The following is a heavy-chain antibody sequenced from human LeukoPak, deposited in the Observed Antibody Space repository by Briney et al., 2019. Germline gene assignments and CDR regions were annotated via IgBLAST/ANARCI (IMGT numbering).Heavy chain of an antibody. D-gene: IGHD3-10*01. J-gene: IGHJ4*02. CDR2: ISSSSSTI. V-gene: IGHV3-48*01. CDR1: GFTVSSNY. CDR3: ARDLEYYYGSGSYYNKSAY. Sequence: GGSLRLSCAASGFTVSSNYMNWVRQAPGKGLEWVSYISSSSSTIYYADSVKGRFTISRDNAKNSLYLQMNSLRAEDTAVYYCARDLEYYYGSGSYYNKSAYWGQGTLVTVSS.